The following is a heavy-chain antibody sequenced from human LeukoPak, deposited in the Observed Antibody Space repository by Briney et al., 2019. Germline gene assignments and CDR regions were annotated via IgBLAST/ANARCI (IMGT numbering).Heavy chain of an antibody. Sequence: SETLSLTCTVSGGSISSSSYYWGWIRQPPGKGLEWIGSIYYSGSTYYNPSLKSRVTISVDTSKNQFSLELSSVTAADTAVYYCARHYIAAGFGAFDIWGQGTMVTVSS. V-gene: IGHV4-39*07. D-gene: IGHD6-13*01. CDR3: ARHYIAAGFGAFDI. CDR1: GGSISSSSYY. J-gene: IGHJ3*02. CDR2: IYYSGST.